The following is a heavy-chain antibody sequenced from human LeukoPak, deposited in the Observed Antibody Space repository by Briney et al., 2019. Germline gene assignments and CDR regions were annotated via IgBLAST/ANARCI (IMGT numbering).Heavy chain of an antibody. CDR1: GFTFSSYG. J-gene: IGHJ6*04. CDR3: AKDLVVVDMDV. V-gene: IGHV3-30*18. Sequence: PGGSLRLSCAASGFTFSSYGMHWVRQAPGKGLEWVAVISYDGSNKYYADSVKGRFTISRDNSKNTLYLQMNSLRAEDTAVYYCAKDLVVVDMDVWGKGTTVTVSS. D-gene: IGHD2-15*01. CDR2: ISYDGSNK.